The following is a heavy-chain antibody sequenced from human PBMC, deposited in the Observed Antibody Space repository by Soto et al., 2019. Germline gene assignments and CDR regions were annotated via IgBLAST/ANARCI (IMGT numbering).Heavy chain of an antibody. V-gene: IGHV5-51*01. CDR3: AKQYYDFWSGYYMGKNNWFDP. D-gene: IGHD3-3*01. CDR1: GYSFTSYW. CDR2: IYPGDSDT. Sequence: GESLKISCKGSGYSFTSYWIGWVRQMPGKGLEWMGIIYPGDSDTRYSPSFQGQVTISADKSISTAYLQWSSLKASDTAMYYCAKQYYDFWSGYYMGKNNWFDPWGQGTLVTVS. J-gene: IGHJ5*02.